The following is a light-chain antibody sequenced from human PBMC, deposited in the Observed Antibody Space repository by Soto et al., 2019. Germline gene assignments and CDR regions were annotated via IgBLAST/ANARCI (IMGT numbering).Light chain of an antibody. J-gene: IGKJ1*01. CDR1: QSLSVSY. CDR3: HQFCDSAQT. V-gene: IGKV3-20*01. CDR2: STS. Sequence: ELVLTQSPGTLSLSPGDRATLSCRASQSLSVSYFAWYQQKPGQAPRLLIYSTSTSAAGIPDRFAGRGSGTHLTLAIGRLEPEDFAVYYCHQFCDSAQTFGQGTTVEV.